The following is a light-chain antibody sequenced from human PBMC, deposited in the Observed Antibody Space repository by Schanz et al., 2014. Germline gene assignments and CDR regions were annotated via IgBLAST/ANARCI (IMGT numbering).Light chain of an antibody. Sequence: QSALTQPASVSGSPGQSITISCTGTSSDVGSYKLVSWYQQHPGKAPKLMIYEGSKRPSGVSNRFSGSKSGNTASLTISGLQPEDEADYYCSSYTSSSTSVVFGGGTKLTVL. J-gene: IGLJ2*01. CDR3: SSYTSSSTSVV. V-gene: IGLV2-14*02. CDR2: EGS. CDR1: SSDVGSYKL.